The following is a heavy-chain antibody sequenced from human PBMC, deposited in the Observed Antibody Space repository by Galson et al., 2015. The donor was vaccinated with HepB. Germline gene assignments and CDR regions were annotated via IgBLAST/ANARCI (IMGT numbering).Heavy chain of an antibody. CDR1: GFTFSSYG. J-gene: IGHJ3*02. D-gene: IGHD3-16*01. V-gene: IGHV3-30*18. Sequence: SLRLSCAASGFTFSSYGMHWVRQAPGKGLEWVAVISYDGSNKYYADSVKGRFTISRDNSKNTPYLQMNSLRAEDTAVYYCAKSYVNHAFDIWGQGTMVTVSS. CDR3: AKSYVNHAFDI. CDR2: ISYDGSNK.